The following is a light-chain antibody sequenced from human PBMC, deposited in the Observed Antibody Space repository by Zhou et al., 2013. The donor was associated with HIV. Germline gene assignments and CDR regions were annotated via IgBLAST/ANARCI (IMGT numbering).Light chain of an antibody. CDR3: QQRSNWPPV. CDR1: QSISSN. J-gene: IGKJ4*01. Sequence: EIVMTQSPATLSVSPGERVTLSCRASQSISSNLAWYQHKPGQAPRLLIYGASTRATGIPARFSGSGSGTEFTLTISSLQSEDFAVYYCQQRSNWPPVFGGGTKVEIK. CDR2: GAS. V-gene: IGKV3-15*01.